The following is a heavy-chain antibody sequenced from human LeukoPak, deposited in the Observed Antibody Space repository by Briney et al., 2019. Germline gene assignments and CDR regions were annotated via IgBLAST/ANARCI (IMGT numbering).Heavy chain of an antibody. Sequence: SETLSLTCAVYGGSFSGYYGSWIRQPPGKGLEWIGGINHSGSTNYNPSLKSRVTISVDTSKNQFSLKLSSVTAADTAVYYCARRSSDFDYWGQGTLVTVSS. CDR2: INHSGST. CDR1: GGSFSGYY. CDR3: ARRSSDFDY. D-gene: IGHD6-13*01. V-gene: IGHV4-34*01. J-gene: IGHJ4*02.